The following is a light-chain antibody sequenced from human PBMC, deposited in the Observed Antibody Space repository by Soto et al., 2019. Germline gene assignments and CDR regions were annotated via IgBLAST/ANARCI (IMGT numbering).Light chain of an antibody. CDR2: DNN. Sequence: QSVLKQPPSVSAAPGQKVTISCSGSSSNIGSNYVSWYQHLPGTAPKLLIYDNNKRPSGIPDRFSGSWSGTSATLGITGLQTGDEADYYCGTWDSSLSAGPYVFGTGTKVTVL. CDR1: SSNIGSNY. V-gene: IGLV1-51*01. J-gene: IGLJ1*01. CDR3: GTWDSSLSAGPYV.